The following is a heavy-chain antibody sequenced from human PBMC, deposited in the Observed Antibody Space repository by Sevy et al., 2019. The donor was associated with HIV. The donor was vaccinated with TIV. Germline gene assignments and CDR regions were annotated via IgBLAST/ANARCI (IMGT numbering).Heavy chain of an antibody. J-gene: IGHJ4*02. Sequence: GESLKISCKGSGYSFTSHWIGWVRHMPGKGLEWMGIIFPDDSETRYSPSFQGQVTFSAAKSITTAYLQWGSLKASDTAMYYCATSRSGYFDSSGYYIYWGQGTLVTVSS. CDR3: ATSRSGYFDSSGYYIY. CDR2: IFPDDSET. D-gene: IGHD3-22*01. V-gene: IGHV5-51*01. CDR1: GYSFTSHW.